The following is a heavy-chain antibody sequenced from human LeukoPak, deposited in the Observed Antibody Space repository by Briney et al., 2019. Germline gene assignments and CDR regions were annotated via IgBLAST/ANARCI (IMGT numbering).Heavy chain of an antibody. CDR2: IWHDGSNK. Sequence: GGSLRLSCAASGFTFSNYGMYWVRQAPGKGLQWVAIIWHDGSNKYYADSVKGRFTISRDNSKNTLYLQMNSPRAEDTAVYYCARDVNSSGMDVWGQGTTVTVSS. D-gene: IGHD6-6*01. J-gene: IGHJ6*02. V-gene: IGHV3-33*07. CDR3: ARDVNSSGMDV. CDR1: GFTFSNYG.